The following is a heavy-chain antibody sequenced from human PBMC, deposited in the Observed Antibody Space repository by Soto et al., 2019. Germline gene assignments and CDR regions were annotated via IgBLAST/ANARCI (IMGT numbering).Heavy chain of an antibody. J-gene: IGHJ6*02. CDR1: GFTFSSYA. D-gene: IGHD4-17*01. CDR2: ISGSGGST. CDR3: AAQKIYGDHDYYGMDV. Sequence: GGSLRLSCAASGFTFSSYAMSWVRQAPGKGLEWVSAISGSGGSTYYADSVKGRFTISRDNSKNTLYLQMNSLRAEDTAVYYCAAQKIYGDHDYYGMDVWGQGTTVTVSS. V-gene: IGHV3-23*01.